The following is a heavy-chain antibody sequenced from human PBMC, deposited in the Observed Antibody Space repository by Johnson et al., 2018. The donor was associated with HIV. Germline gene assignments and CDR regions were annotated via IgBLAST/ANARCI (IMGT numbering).Heavy chain of an antibody. J-gene: IGHJ3*02. V-gene: IGHV3-9*01. CDR1: GFTFDDYA. CDR2: ISWNSCTI. D-gene: IGHD1-26*01. Sequence: VQLVESGGGLVQPGRSLRLSCAASGFTFDDYAMHWVRQAPGKGLEWVSGISWNSCTIGYADSVKGRFTISRDNAKNSLYLQMNSLRAEDTALYYCAKDMTPIVGATDALDIWGQGTMVTVSS. CDR3: AKDMTPIVGATDALDI.